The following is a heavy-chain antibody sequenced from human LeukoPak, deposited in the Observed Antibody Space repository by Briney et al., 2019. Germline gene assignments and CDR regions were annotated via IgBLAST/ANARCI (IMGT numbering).Heavy chain of an antibody. Sequence: GGSLRLSCSASGFTFTSYSMNWVRQAPGKGLEWVSSISNRGDYIYYADSVKGRFTISRDNSKNTLYLQMNSLRAEDTAVYYCARDPGSSWYKYYMDVWGKGTTVTVSS. V-gene: IGHV3-21*01. CDR1: GFTFTSYS. CDR2: ISNRGDYI. CDR3: ARDPGSSWYKYYMDV. D-gene: IGHD6-13*01. J-gene: IGHJ6*03.